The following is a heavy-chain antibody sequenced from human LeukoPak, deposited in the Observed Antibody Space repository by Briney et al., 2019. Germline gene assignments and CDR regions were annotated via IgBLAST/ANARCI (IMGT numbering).Heavy chain of an antibody. CDR1: GGSISSDC. CDR2: IYYSGST. D-gene: IGHD2-15*01. Sequence: SETLSLTCTVSGGSISSDCWSWVRQPPGKGLEWIGYIYYSGSTNYNPSLKSRVTISVDTSKNQFSLKLSSVTAADTAVYYCARDRGYCSGGSCYRWFDPWGQGTLVTVSS. V-gene: IGHV4-59*01. J-gene: IGHJ5*02. CDR3: ARDRGYCSGGSCYRWFDP.